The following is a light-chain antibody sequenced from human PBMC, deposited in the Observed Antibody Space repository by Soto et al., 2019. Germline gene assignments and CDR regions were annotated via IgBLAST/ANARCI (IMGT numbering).Light chain of an antibody. V-gene: IGKV3-20*01. J-gene: IGKJ1*01. Sequence: EIVLTQSPGTLSLSPGEGATLSCRASESVASSYLAWYQQIPGQAPRLLIYGASSRATGTPDRFSGSGSGTDFTLTISRLEPEDFAVYYCQQYGSSGTFGQGTKVDIK. CDR2: GAS. CDR3: QQYGSSGT. CDR1: ESVASSY.